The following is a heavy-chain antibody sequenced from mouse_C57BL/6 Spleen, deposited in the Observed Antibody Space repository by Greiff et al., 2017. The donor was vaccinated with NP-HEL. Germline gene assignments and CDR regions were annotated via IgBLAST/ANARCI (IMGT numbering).Heavy chain of an antibody. CDR1: GYAFSSSW. CDR3: ARIHYYGSSYYFDD. D-gene: IGHD1-1*01. Sequence: QVQLKESGPELVKPGASVKISCKASGYAFSSSWMNWVKQRPGKGLEWIGRIYPGDGDTNYNGKFKGKATLTADKSSSTAYMQLSSLTSEDSAVYFCARIHYYGSSYYFDDWGQGTTLTVSS. J-gene: IGHJ2*01. V-gene: IGHV1-82*01. CDR2: IYPGDGDT.